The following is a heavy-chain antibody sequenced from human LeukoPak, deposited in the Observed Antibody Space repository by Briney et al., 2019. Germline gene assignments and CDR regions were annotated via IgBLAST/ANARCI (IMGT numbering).Heavy chain of an antibody. J-gene: IGHJ4*02. D-gene: IGHD6-19*01. Sequence: GGSLRLSCADSGFTFNTYAISWVRQAPGKGLEWVAAISGSGTGTYYADSVQGRFTISRDKSKNTVYLQMSSLRADDTAVYYCAKGGGWLYYFDYWGQGTLVTVSS. CDR3: AKGGGWLYYFDY. V-gene: IGHV3-23*01. CDR1: GFTFNTYA. CDR2: ISGSGTGT.